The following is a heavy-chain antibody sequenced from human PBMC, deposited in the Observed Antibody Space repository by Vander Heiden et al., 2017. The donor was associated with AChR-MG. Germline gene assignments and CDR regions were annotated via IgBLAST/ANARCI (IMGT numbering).Heavy chain of an antibody. D-gene: IGHD3-9*01. J-gene: IGHJ5*02. Sequence: QVQLVQSGAEVKKPGASVKVSCKASGYTFTSYDINWVGQATGQGLEWMGWMNPNSGNTGYAQKFQGRVTMTRNTSISTAYMELSSLRSEDTAVYYCARGLRYFDWLLSYNWFDPWGQGTLVTVSS. CDR1: GYTFTSYD. V-gene: IGHV1-8*01. CDR3: ARGLRYFDWLLSYNWFDP. CDR2: MNPNSGNT.